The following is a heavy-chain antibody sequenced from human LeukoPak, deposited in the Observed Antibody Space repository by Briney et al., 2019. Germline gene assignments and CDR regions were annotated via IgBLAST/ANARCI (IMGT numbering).Heavy chain of an antibody. J-gene: IGHJ4*02. V-gene: IGHV3-30*18. CDR3: AKDSASLSSHFATYFDS. D-gene: IGHD6-13*01. CDR2: ISHDGSDK. Sequence: PGGSLRLSRAASGFNFFGYGMHWVRQAPGKGPQWVAVISHDGSDKYYAEYVKVRFTISRDNSKNTLYLQMNSLKPEDTALYFCAKDSASLSSHFATYFDSWGQGALVTVSS. CDR1: GFNFFGYG.